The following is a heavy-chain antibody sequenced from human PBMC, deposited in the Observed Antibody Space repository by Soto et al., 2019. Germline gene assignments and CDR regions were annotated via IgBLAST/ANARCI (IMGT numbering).Heavy chain of an antibody. CDR3: ARVVAAAGTLDY. CDR2: IYYSGSS. Sequence: PSETLSLTCTVSGGSISSGSYHWSWIRQHPGKGLEWIGNIYYSGSSYYNPSLKSRATISIDTSKDQFSLRLGSVTAADTAVYYCARVVAAAGTLDYWGQGTLVTVSS. CDR1: GGSISSGSYH. J-gene: IGHJ4*02. D-gene: IGHD6-13*01. V-gene: IGHV4-31*03.